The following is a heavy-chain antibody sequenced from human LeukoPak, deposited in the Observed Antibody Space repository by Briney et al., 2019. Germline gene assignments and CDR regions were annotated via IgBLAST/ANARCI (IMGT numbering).Heavy chain of an antibody. CDR1: GGSIVSHY. D-gene: IGHD6-13*01. Sequence: PSETLSLTCTVSGGSIVSHYWNWIRQPAGRGLEWIGRFYASGTTNTSPSLKSRVTLSVDTSKNQFSLKLSSVTAADTAVYYCAKDSSTWGNLAGHFDSWGQGTLVTVSS. CDR3: AKDSSTWGNLAGHFDS. V-gene: IGHV4-4*07. CDR2: FYASGTT. J-gene: IGHJ4*02.